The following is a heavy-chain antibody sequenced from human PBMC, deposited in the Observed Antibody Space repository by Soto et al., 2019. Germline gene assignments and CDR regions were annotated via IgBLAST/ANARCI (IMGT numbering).Heavy chain of an antibody. CDR1: GFTFTRYS. Sequence: LRLSCAASGFTFTRYSMNWLRQAPGKGLEWVSSISSTTNYIYYGDSMKGRFTIPRDNAKNSLYLEMNSRRAEDTAVYYCARESEDLTSNFDYWGQEPRVTVS. CDR2: ISSTTNYI. J-gene: IGHJ4*02. V-gene: IGHV3-21*06. CDR3: ARESEDLTSNFDY.